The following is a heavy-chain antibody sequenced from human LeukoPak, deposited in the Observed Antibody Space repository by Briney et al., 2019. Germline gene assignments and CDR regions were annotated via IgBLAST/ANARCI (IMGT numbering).Heavy chain of an antibody. CDR3: AREYYYDSSGGVVAFDI. CDR1: GGSISSYY. V-gene: IGHV4-59*01. CDR2: IYYSGST. J-gene: IGHJ3*02. Sequence: SETLSLTCTVSGGSISSYYWSWIRQPPGKGLEWIGYIYYSGSTNYNPSLKSRVTISVDTSKNQFSLKLSPVTAADTAVYYCAREYYYDSSGGVVAFDIWGQGTMVTVSS. D-gene: IGHD3-22*01.